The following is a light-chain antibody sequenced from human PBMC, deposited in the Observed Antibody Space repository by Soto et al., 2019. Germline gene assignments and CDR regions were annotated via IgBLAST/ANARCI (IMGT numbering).Light chain of an antibody. J-gene: IGKJ1*01. Sequence: EIVMTQSPATLSVSPGGRATLSCRASQSISGTLAWYQQKPGQAPRLLIHGASTKATGFPAKFRGSGSGTDVPLTISSLQSEAFAVYYGQQYKDWPWTFGQGTKVEIK. CDR1: QSISGT. CDR2: GAS. CDR3: QQYKDWPWT. V-gene: IGKV3-15*01.